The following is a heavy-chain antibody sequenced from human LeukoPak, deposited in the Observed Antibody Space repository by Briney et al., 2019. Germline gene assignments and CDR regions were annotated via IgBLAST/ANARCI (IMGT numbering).Heavy chain of an antibody. D-gene: IGHD2-21*01. V-gene: IGHV4-39*07. Sequence: PSETLSLTCTVSGGSISSSSYYWGWIRQPPGKGLEWIGYVYYSGSTSYNPSLKSRVTISVDTSKNQFSLKLTSVTAADTAVYYCARGAKEVVRYYYYMDVWGKGTTVTISS. CDR2: VYYSGST. CDR1: GGSISSSSYY. J-gene: IGHJ6*03. CDR3: ARGAKEVVRYYYYMDV.